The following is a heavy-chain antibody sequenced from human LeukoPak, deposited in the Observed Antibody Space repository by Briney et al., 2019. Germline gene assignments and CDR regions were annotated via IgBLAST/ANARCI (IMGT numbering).Heavy chain of an antibody. Sequence: GGSLRLSCAASGFTFSSNAMSWVRQAPGKGLEWVSVIYSGGSTYYADSVKGRFTISRDNSKNTLYLQMNSLRAEDTAVYYCASGYSSGWYYYYYGMDVWGQGTTVTVSS. J-gene: IGHJ6*02. D-gene: IGHD6-19*01. CDR2: IYSGGST. CDR1: GFTFSSNA. V-gene: IGHV3-53*01. CDR3: ASGYSSGWYYYYYGMDV.